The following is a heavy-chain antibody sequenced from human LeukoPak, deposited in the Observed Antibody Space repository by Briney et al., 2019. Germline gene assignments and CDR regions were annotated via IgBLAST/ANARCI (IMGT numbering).Heavy chain of an antibody. CDR3: AKDQMYYDFWSGNGGDAFDI. CDR1: GFTFSSYG. J-gene: IGHJ3*02. CDR2: IRYDGSNK. D-gene: IGHD3-3*01. V-gene: IGHV3-30*02. Sequence: PGGSLRLSCAASGFTFSSYGMHWVRQAPGRGLEWVAFIRYDGSNKYYADSVKGRFTISRDNSKNTLYLQMNSLRAEDTAVYYCAKDQMYYDFWSGNGGDAFDIWGQGTMVTVSS.